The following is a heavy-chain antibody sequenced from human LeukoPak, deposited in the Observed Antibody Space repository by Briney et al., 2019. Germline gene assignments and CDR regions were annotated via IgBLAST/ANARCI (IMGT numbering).Heavy chain of an antibody. CDR2: ISAYNGNT. V-gene: IGHV1-18*01. D-gene: IGHD2-21*01. CDR3: AILLTLLLAPDY. Sequence: ASVKVSCKASGYTFTSYGISWVRQAPGQGLEWMGWISAYNGNTNYAQKLQGRVTMTTDTSTSTAYMELRSLRSDDTAVYYCAILLTLLLAPDYWGQGTLVTVST. J-gene: IGHJ4*02. CDR1: GYTFTSYG.